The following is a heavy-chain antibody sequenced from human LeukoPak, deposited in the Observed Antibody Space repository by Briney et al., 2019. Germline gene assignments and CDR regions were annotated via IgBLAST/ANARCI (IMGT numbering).Heavy chain of an antibody. D-gene: IGHD5-24*01. CDR3: MRHEEEDGYNAKPFDF. CDR1: GGSIINSNYY. J-gene: IGHJ4*02. V-gene: IGHV4-39*01. CDR2: IYYSGNT. Sequence: SETLSLTCTVSGGSIINSNYYWGWVRQPPRKGLEWIGTIYYSGNTYYTPSLKSRVTISVDTSKNQFSLRLRSVTAADTAVYFCMRHEEEDGYNAKPFDFWGQGTQVTVSS.